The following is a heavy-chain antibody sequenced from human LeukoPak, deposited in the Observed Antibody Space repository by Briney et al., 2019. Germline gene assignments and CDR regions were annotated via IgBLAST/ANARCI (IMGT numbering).Heavy chain of an antibody. J-gene: IGHJ4*02. D-gene: IGHD3-10*01. CDR1: GFTFSSYG. CDR3: AKDSSVNSGSYSGPDY. CDR2: IQYDGSNK. V-gene: IGHV3-30*02. Sequence: PGGSLRLSCAASGFTFSSYGMHWVRQAPGKGLEWVAFIQYDGSNKDYADSVKGRFTISRDNSKNTLYLQMNSLRAEDTAVYYCAKDSSVNSGSYSGPDYWGQGTLVTVSS.